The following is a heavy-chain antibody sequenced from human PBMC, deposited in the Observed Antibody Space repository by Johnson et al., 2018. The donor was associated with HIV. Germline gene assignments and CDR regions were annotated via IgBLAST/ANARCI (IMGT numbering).Heavy chain of an antibody. CDR3: AKDYSSILSAFDI. CDR2: IWYDGSNK. V-gene: IGHV3-33*06. J-gene: IGHJ3*02. CDR1: GFTFSSYG. Sequence: QVQLVESGGALVQPGGSLRLSCAASGFTFSSYGMHWVRQAPGKGPEWVAVIWYDGSNKYYADSVKGRFTISRDNSKNTLYLQMNSLRAEDTAVYYCAKDYSSILSAFDIWGQGTMVTVSS. D-gene: IGHD6-13*01.